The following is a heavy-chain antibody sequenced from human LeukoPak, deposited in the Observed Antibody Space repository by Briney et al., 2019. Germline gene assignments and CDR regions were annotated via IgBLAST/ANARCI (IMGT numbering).Heavy chain of an antibody. CDR2: ISGSGGST. Sequence: PGGSLRLSCAASEFTFSSYAMSWVRQAPGKGLEWVSAISGSGGSTYYADSVKGRFTISRDNSKNTLYLQMNSLRAEDTAVYYCAKCRAMIVDYFDYWGQGTLVTVSS. V-gene: IGHV3-23*01. CDR1: EFTFSSYA. J-gene: IGHJ4*02. CDR3: AKCRAMIVDYFDY. D-gene: IGHD3-22*01.